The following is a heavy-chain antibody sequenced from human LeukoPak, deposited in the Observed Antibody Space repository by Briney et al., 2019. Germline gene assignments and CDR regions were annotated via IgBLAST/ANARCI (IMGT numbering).Heavy chain of an antibody. J-gene: IGHJ4*02. CDR2: IKSKTDGETT. CDR1: GFTFTNAW. V-gene: IGHV3-15*01. Sequence: GGSLRLSCVDSGFTFTNAWVSWVRRAPGKGLEWIGRIKSKTDGETTNYAEPVRGRFTISRDDSKSAVYLQMNSLKIEDTAVYYCTTDLGTYYHGSQRLIPIDYWGQGTLVTVSS. CDR3: TTDLGTYYHGSQRLIPIDY. D-gene: IGHD3-10*01.